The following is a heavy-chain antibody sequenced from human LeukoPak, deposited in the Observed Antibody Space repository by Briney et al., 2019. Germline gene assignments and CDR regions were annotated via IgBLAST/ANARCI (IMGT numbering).Heavy chain of an antibody. CDR1: GGTFSSYA. J-gene: IGHJ3*02. CDR2: IIPILGIA. V-gene: IGHV1-69*04. Sequence: SVKVPCKASGGTFSSYAISWVRQAPGQELEWMGRIIPILGIANYAQKFQGRVTITADKSTSTAYMELSSLRSEDTAVYYCAREAGTSVAFDIWGQGTMVAVSS. CDR3: AREAGTSVAFDI. D-gene: IGHD6-13*01.